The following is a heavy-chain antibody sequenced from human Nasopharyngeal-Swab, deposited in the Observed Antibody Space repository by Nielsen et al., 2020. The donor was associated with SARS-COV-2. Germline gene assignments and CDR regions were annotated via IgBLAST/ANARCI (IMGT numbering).Heavy chain of an antibody. CDR2: IYPADSDT. CDR1: GFFYTNYW. J-gene: IGHJ4*02. Sequence: GESLKISCEGSGFFYTNYWIAWVRQVPGKGLEWPGIIYPADSDTRYNPSFQGQVTISADKSIRTAYLQWKSLKASDSAMYYCARDFDLSSGYDVWGQGTLVTVSS. V-gene: IGHV5-51*01. D-gene: IGHD3-3*01. CDR3: ARDFDLSSGYDV.